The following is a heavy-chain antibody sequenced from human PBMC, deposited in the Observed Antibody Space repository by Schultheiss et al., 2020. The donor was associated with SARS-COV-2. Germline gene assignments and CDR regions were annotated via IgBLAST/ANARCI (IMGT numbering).Heavy chain of an antibody. CDR2: IYYSGST. CDR1: GGSISSGGYY. Sequence: SETLSLTCTVSGGSISSGGYYWSWIRQHPGKGLEWIGYIYYSGSTNYNPSLKSRVTISVDTSKNQFSLKLSSVTAADTAVYYCAIAGSGWNAFHIWGQGTMVTVSS. CDR3: AIAGSGWNAFHI. J-gene: IGHJ3*02. V-gene: IGHV4-61*08. D-gene: IGHD6-19*01.